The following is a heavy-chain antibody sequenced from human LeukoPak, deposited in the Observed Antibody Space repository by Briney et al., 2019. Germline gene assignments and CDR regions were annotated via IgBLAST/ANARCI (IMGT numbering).Heavy chain of an antibody. CDR1: GGSISSGSYY. V-gene: IGHV4-61*02. D-gene: IGHD2-15*01. J-gene: IGHJ6*03. Sequence: PSQTLSLTCTVSGGSISSGSYYWSWIRQPAGKGLEWIGRIYTSGSTNYNPSLKSRVTISVDTSKNQFSLKLSSVTAADTAVYYCARETWQGGMASYYYYYMDVWGKGTTVTVSS. CDR2: IYTSGST. CDR3: ARETWQGGMASYYYYYMDV.